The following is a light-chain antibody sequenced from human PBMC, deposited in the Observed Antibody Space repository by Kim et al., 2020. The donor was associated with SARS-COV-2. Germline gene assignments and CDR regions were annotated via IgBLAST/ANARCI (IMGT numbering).Light chain of an antibody. CDR2: GAS. Sequence: DIQMTQSPSTLSASVRDRVTITCRASQTITRWLAWYRQKLGKAPELLIYGASTLQSGVPSRFSGSGSGTEFTLTINGLQPDDFATYYCQQYNLYPLTFGGGTKVDIK. CDR3: QQYNLYPLT. V-gene: IGKV1-5*01. CDR1: QTITRW. J-gene: IGKJ4*01.